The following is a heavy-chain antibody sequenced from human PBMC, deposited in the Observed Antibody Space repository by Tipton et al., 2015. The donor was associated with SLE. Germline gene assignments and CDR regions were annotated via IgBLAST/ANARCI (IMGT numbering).Heavy chain of an antibody. V-gene: IGHV3-7*01. CDR2: IKQDGSEK. CDR3: ARKGCSGDTCYSDY. D-gene: IGHD2-15*01. J-gene: IGHJ4*02. Sequence: GSLRLSCVASGFTFSSYWMSWVRQSPGKGLEWVANIKQDGSEKYYVDSVKGRFTISRDNAKNSLYLQMSSLRAEDTAVYFCARKGCSGDTCYSDYWGQGTLVTVSS. CDR1: GFTFSSYW.